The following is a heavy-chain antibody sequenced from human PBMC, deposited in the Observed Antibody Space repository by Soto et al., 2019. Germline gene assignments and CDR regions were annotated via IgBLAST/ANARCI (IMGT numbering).Heavy chain of an antibody. V-gene: IGHV1-18*01. J-gene: IGHJ5*02. CDR1: GYTFTSYG. D-gene: IGHD6-13*01. Sequence: ASVKVSCKASGYTFTSYGISWVRQAPGQGLEWMGWISAYNGNTNYAQKLQGRVTMTTDTSTSTAYMELRSLRSDDTAVYYCARDLSSWYQGTSWFDPWGQGTLVTVSS. CDR3: ARDLSSWYQGTSWFDP. CDR2: ISAYNGNT.